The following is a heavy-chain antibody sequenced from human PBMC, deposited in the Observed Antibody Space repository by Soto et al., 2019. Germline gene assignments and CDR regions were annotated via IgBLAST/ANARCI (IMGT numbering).Heavy chain of an antibody. J-gene: IGHJ6*02. D-gene: IGHD6-13*01. Sequence: GESLKISCKGSGYNFTSYWIGWVRQMPGKGLEWMGIIYPGDSDTRYSPSFQGQVTISADKSISTAYLQWSSLKASDTAMYYCARTSAAGKYYYGMDVWGQGTTVTVS. V-gene: IGHV5-51*01. CDR3: ARTSAAGKYYYGMDV. CDR1: GYNFTSYW. CDR2: IYPGDSDT.